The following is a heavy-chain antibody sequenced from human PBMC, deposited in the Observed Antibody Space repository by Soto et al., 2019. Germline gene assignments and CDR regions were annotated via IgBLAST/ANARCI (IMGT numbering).Heavy chain of an antibody. CDR1: GYSFTDYY. CDR3: ARGLYYYDSSGYLEYFQH. D-gene: IGHD3-22*01. J-gene: IGHJ1*01. V-gene: IGHV1-2*02. Sequence: ASVKVSCKASGYSFTDYYIHWVRQAPGQGLEWMGWINPNSDDADYPLKFQGRVTMTRDTSISTAYMELSGLRSDDTAVYYCARGLYYYDSSGYLEYFQHWGQGTLVTVSS. CDR2: INPNSDDA.